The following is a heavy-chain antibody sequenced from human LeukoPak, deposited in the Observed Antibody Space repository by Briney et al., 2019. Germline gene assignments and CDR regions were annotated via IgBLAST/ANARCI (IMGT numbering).Heavy chain of an antibody. D-gene: IGHD3-10*01. CDR2: IKQDGSEK. CDR1: GFTFSTYH. Sequence: PGESLRLSCAASGFTFSTYHMNWVRQAPGKGLEWVASIKQDGSEKYYVDSVKGRFTFSRDNAKNSLYLQMDSLRAEDTAVYYCARDKSAGADTGSSFYYWGQEALVTVSS. J-gene: IGHJ4*02. CDR3: ARDKSAGADTGSSFYY. V-gene: IGHV3-7*03.